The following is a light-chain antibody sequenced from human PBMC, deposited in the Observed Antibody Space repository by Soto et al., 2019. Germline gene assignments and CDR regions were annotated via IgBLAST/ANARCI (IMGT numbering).Light chain of an antibody. CDR2: DAS. V-gene: IGKV1-33*01. Sequence: DIHMTQSPPSLSASVGYRVTITCQASEDIYKYLNWYRQKPGKAPNLLIYDASNVEAGVPSRFSGSGSGTFFTFVISSLQPEDVATYYCQHHRGLPVTFGGGTKVDI. CDR3: QHHRGLPVT. J-gene: IGKJ4*01. CDR1: EDIYKY.